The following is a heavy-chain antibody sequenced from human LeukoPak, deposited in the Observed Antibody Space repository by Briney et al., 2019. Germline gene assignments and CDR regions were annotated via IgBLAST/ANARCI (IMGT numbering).Heavy chain of an antibody. CDR3: VRDHNYYFGY. V-gene: IGHV3-48*02. CDR2: ITTSIDII. Sequence: PGGSLRLSCAASGFTLSSYNMNWVRHAPGKGLEWISYITTSIDIISYADSVKGRFTISRDNAKNSLYLQMYSLRDEDTAVYYCVRDHNYYFGYWGQGILVTVSA. J-gene: IGHJ4*02. CDR1: GFTLSSYN.